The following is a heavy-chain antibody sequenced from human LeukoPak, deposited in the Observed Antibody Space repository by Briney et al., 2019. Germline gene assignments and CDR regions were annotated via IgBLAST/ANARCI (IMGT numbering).Heavy chain of an antibody. D-gene: IGHD3-10*01. CDR3: ASAYYYGSGSYAAFDY. CDR1: GGSFSGYY. V-gene: IGHV4-34*01. CDR2: INHSGGT. J-gene: IGHJ4*02. Sequence: PSETLSLTCAVYGGSFSGYYWSWIRQPPGKGLEWIGEINHSGGTNYNPSLKSRVTISVDTSKNQFSLKLSSVTAADTAVYYCASAYYYGSGSYAAFDYWGQGTLVTVSS.